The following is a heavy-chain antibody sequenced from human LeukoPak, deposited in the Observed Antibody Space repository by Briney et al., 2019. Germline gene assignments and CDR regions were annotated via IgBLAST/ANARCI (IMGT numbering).Heavy chain of an antibody. J-gene: IGHJ4*02. D-gene: IGHD3-16*01. Sequence: PSETLSLTCTVSGGDVTGYYWNWIRQAPGKGLEWIGNVYYRGNTNENPSLKSRMSISVDTSKNQFSLRLNSVTAADTAVYYCARFSQYYDSPTHYLDYWGQGILVTVSS. CDR2: VYYRGNT. CDR3: ARFSQYYDSPTHYLDY. CDR1: GGDVTGYY. V-gene: IGHV4-59*08.